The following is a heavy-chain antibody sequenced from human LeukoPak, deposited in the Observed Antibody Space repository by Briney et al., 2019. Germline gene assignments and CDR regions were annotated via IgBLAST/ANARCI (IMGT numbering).Heavy chain of an antibody. D-gene: IGHD2-2*01. CDR2: IKSKTDGGTT. CDR3: IGYCSSTSCYAFDY. V-gene: IGHV3-15*01. CDR1: GFTFSSYW. J-gene: IGHJ4*02. Sequence: GGSLRLSCAASGFTFSSYWMSWVRQAPGKGLEWVGRIKSKTDGGTTDYAAPVKGRFTISRDDSKNTLYLQMNSLKTEDTAVYYCIGYCSSTSCYAFDYWGQGTLVTVSS.